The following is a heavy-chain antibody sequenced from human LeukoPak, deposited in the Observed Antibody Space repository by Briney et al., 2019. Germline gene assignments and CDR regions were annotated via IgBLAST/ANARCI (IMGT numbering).Heavy chain of an antibody. V-gene: IGHV4-39*01. CDR3: ARLGLGFGELSPPDY. D-gene: IGHD3-10*01. J-gene: IGHJ4*02. CDR1: GGSTSSSSYY. Sequence: PSETLSLTCTVSGGSTSSSSYYWGWIRQPPGKGLEWIGSIYYSGSTYYNPSLKSRVTISVDTSKNQFSLKLSSVTAADTAVYYCARLGLGFGELSPPDYWGQGTLVTVSS. CDR2: IYYSGST.